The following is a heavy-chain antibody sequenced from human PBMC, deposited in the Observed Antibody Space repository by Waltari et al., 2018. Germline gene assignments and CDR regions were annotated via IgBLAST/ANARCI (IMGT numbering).Heavy chain of an antibody. D-gene: IGHD2-15*01. CDR1: GGSFSGYY. CDR2: INHSGST. J-gene: IGHJ4*02. V-gene: IGHV4-34*01. CDR3: ARGIVMVTHDPHFDY. Sequence: QVQLQQWGAGLLKPSETLSLTCAVYGGSFSGYYWSWTRQPPGKGLEWIGEINHSGSTNYNPSLKSRVTISVDTSKNQFSLKLSSVTAADTAVYYCARGIVMVTHDPHFDYWGQGTLVTVSS.